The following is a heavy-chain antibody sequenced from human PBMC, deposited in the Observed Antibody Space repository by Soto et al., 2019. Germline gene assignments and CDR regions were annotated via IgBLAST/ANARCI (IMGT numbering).Heavy chain of an antibody. CDR1: GGSIRSGGYS. CDR3: ARVPGP. J-gene: IGHJ5*02. V-gene: IGHV4-30-2*01. Sequence: SETLSLTCAVSGGSIRSGGYSWSWIRQPPGKGLEWIGYIYHSGSTYYNPSLKSRVTISVDRSKNQFSLKLSSVTDADTAVYYCARVPGPWGQGTLVTVSS. CDR2: IYHSGST.